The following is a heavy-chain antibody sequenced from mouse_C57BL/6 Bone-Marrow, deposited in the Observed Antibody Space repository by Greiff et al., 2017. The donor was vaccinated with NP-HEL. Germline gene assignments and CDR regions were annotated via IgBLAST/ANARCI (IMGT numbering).Heavy chain of an antibody. CDR2: IDPSDSYT. D-gene: IGHD1-1*01. CDR3: ARTYYYGVFDY. J-gene: IGHJ2*01. CDR1: GYTFTSYW. Sequence: VKLQQPGAELVKPGASVKLSCKASGYTFTSYWMQWVKQRPGQGLEWIGEIDPSDSYTNYNQKFKGKATLTVDTSSSTAYMQLSSLTSEDSAVYYCARTYYYGVFDYWGQGTTLTVSS. V-gene: IGHV1-50*01.